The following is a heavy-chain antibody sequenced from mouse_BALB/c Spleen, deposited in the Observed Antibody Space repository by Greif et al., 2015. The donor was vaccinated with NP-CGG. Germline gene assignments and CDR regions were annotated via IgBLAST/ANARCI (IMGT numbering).Heavy chain of an antibody. CDR2: IWRGGST. Sequence: QVQLKQSGPGLVQPSQSLSITCTVSGFSLTSYGVHWVRQSPGKGLEWLGVIWRGGSTDYNAAFISRLSISKDNSKSQVFFKMNSLQANDTAIYYCARREYGNYVWFACWGQGTLVTVSA. CDR3: ARREYGNYVWFAC. CDR1: GFSLTSYG. J-gene: IGHJ3*01. D-gene: IGHD2-10*02. V-gene: IGHV2-2*02.